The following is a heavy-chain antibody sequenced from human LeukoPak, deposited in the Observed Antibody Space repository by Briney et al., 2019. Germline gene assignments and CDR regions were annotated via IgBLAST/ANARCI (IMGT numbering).Heavy chain of an antibody. D-gene: IGHD6-19*01. Sequence: SETLSLTCAVYGGSFSGYYWSWIRHPPGKGLEWIGEINHSGSTNYNPSLKSRVTISVDTSKNQFSLKLSSVTAADTAVYYCASTAVAGTRGFDYWGQGTLVTVSS. V-gene: IGHV4-34*01. CDR3: ASTAVAGTRGFDY. CDR1: GGSFSGYY. CDR2: INHSGST. J-gene: IGHJ4*02.